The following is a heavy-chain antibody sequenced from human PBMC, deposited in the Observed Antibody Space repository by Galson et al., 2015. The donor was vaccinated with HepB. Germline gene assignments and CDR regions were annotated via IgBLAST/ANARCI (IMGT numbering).Heavy chain of an antibody. V-gene: IGHV4-34*01. CDR3: ARGQADYDFWSGYYTRFDY. Sequence: ETLSLTCAVYGGSFSGYYWSWIRQPPGKGLEWIGEINHSGSTNYNPSLKSRVTISVDTSKNQFSLKLSSVTAADTAVYYCARGQADYDFWSGYYTRFDYWGQGTLVTVSS. J-gene: IGHJ4*02. CDR1: GGSFSGYY. D-gene: IGHD3-3*01. CDR2: INHSGST.